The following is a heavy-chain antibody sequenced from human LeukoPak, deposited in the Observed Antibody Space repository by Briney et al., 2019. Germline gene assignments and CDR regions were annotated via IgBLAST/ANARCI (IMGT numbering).Heavy chain of an antibody. CDR2: TNHSGST. Sequence: SETLSLTCAVYGGSFSGYYWSWIRQPPGKGLEWIGETNHSGSTNYNPSLKSRVTISVDTSKNQFSLKLSPVTAADTAVYYCARGRRVLLWFAGDWFDPWGQGTLVTVSS. V-gene: IGHV4-34*01. CDR3: ARGRRVLLWFAGDWFDP. D-gene: IGHD3-10*01. J-gene: IGHJ5*02. CDR1: GGSFSGYY.